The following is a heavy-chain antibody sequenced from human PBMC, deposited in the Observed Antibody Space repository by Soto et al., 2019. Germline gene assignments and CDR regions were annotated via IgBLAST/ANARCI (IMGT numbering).Heavy chain of an antibody. CDR3: ARDTRGYSGYVYYYYYGMDV. Sequence: GGSLRLSCAASGFTFGSYSMNWVRQAPGKGLEWVSSISSSSSYIYYADSVKGRFTISRDNAKNSLYLQMNSLRAEDTAVYYCARDTRGYSGYVYYYYYGMDVWGQGTTLTVSS. D-gene: IGHD5-12*01. J-gene: IGHJ6*02. CDR2: ISSSSSYI. CDR1: GFTFGSYS. V-gene: IGHV3-21*01.